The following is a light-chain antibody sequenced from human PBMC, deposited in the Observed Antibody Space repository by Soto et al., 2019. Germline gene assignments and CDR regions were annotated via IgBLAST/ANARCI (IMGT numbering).Light chain of an antibody. Sequence: QSAPTQPASVSGSPGQSITISCTGTSSDVGGYKYVSWYQQYPGKAPKLMMYEVSNRPSGVSNRFSGSKSGNTASLTISGLQAEDEADYYCSSYTTSSPCVFGTGTKLTVL. CDR1: SSDVGGYKY. V-gene: IGLV2-14*01. CDR3: SSYTTSSPCV. CDR2: EVS. J-gene: IGLJ1*01.